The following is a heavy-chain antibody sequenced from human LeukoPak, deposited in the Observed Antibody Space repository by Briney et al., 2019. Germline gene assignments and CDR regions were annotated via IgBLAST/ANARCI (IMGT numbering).Heavy chain of an antibody. J-gene: IGHJ4*02. Sequence: PGGSLRLSCAASGFTFSSHGMNWVRQAPGKGLERVSGIIPSGHTTYYADSVRGRFTISRDNSKNTLCLQMNSLRAEDTAVYYCAKYHHIVVVTDPRGGLDYWGQGTLVTISS. D-gene: IGHD2-21*02. CDR1: GFTFSSHG. V-gene: IGHV3-23*01. CDR3: AKYHHIVVVTDPRGGLDY. CDR2: IIPSGHTT.